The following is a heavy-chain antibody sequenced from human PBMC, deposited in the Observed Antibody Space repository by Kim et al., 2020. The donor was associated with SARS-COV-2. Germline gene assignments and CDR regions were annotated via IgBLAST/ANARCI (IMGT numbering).Heavy chain of an antibody. CDR1: GYTFTSYA. V-gene: IGHV7-4-1*02. Sequence: ASVKVSCKASGYTFTSYAMNWVRQAPGQGLEWMGWINTNTGNPTYAQGFTGRFVFSLDTSVSTAYLQISSLKAEDTAVYYCARDWKHTIFGVVITYDAFAIWGQGTMVTVSS. J-gene: IGHJ3*02. CDR2: INTNTGNP. CDR3: ARDWKHTIFGVVITYDAFAI. D-gene: IGHD3-3*01.